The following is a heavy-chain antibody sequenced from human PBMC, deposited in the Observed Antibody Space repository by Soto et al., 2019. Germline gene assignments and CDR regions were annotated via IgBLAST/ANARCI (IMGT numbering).Heavy chain of an antibody. CDR3: AMEYCSSTSCYRDY. CDR2: IIPILGIA. CDR1: GGTFSSYT. J-gene: IGHJ4*02. Sequence: QVQLVQSGAEVKKPGSSVKVSCKASGGTFSSYTISWLRQAPGQGLGGMGRIIPILGIANYAQKFQGRVTITAHKTTRRAYMELSSLRSEATAVYYCAMEYCSSTSCYRDYWGQGTLVTVSS. V-gene: IGHV1-69*02. D-gene: IGHD2-2*02.